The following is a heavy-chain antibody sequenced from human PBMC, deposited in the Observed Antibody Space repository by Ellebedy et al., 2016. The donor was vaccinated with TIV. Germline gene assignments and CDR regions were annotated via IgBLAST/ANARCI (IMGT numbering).Heavy chain of an antibody. J-gene: IGHJ4*02. CDR2: IYSGGST. V-gene: IGHV3-66*04. D-gene: IGHD6-13*01. Sequence: GESLKISCAASGFTVSSNYMSWVRQAPGKGLEWVSVIYSGGSTYYADSVKGRFTISRDNSKNTLYLQMNSLRAEDTAVYYCARLGVIAAAGASDYWGQGTLVTVSS. CDR1: GFTVSSNY. CDR3: ARLGVIAAAGASDY.